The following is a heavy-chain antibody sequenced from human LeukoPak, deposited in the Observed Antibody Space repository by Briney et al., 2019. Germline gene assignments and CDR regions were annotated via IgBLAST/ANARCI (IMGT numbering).Heavy chain of an antibody. CDR3: ARAPRDGFNTGDY. CDR2: IYYSGST. D-gene: IGHD5-24*01. J-gene: IGHJ4*02. V-gene: IGHV4-59*12. Sequence: SETLSLTCTVSGGSISSYYWSWIRQPPGKGLEWIGYIYYSGSTNYNPSLKSRVTISVDTSKNQFSLKLSSVTAADTAVYYCARAPRDGFNTGDYWGQGTQVTVSP. CDR1: GGSISSYY.